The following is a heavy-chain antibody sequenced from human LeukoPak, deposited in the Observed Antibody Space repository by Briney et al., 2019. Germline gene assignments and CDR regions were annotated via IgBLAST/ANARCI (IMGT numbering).Heavy chain of an antibody. V-gene: IGHV4-59*01. D-gene: IGHD3-22*01. CDR3: ARVETYYYDSSGYYWGQFDY. J-gene: IGHJ4*02. CDR1: GGSISSYY. Sequence: SETLSLTCTVSGGSISSYYWSWIRQPPGKGLEWIGYIYYSGSTNYNPSLKSRVTISVDTSKNQFSLKLSSVTAADTAVYYCARVETYYYDSSGYYWGQFDYWGQGTLVTVSS. CDR2: IYYSGST.